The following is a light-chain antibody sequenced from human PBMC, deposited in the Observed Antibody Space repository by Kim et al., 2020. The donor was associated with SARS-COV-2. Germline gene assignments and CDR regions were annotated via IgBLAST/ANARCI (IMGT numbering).Light chain of an antibody. CDR2: LAS. Sequence: SASVGDRVTITCRASQTISTWLAWYQQKPGKAPKLLLYLASTLESGVPSRFSGSGSGTEFTLTIDSLQPDDFATYYCQLYIRFPYTFGQGTKLEI. V-gene: IGKV1-5*03. CDR3: QLYIRFPYT. CDR1: QTISTW. J-gene: IGKJ2*01.